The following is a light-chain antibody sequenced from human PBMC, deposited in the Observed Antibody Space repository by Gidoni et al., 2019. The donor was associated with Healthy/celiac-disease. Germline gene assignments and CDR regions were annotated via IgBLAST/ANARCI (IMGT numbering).Light chain of an antibody. J-gene: IGLJ3*02. Sequence: QSVLTQPPSVSGPPGQRVTISCTGSSSNIGAGYDVHWYQQLPGTAPKLLIYGNSNRPSGVPDRFSGSKSGTSASLAITGLQAEDEADYYCQSYDSSLSGRWVFGGGTKLTVL. V-gene: IGLV1-40*01. CDR1: SSNIGAGYD. CDR2: GNS. CDR3: QSYDSSLSGRWV.